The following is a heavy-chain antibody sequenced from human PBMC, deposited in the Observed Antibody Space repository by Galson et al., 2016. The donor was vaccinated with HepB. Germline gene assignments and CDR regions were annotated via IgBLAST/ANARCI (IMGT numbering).Heavy chain of an antibody. J-gene: IGHJ4*02. V-gene: IGHV3-48*02. CDR2: ISGSGYII. CDR3: AREGAYSGNDFGGGFDF. CDR1: GFTFSAYP. Sequence: SLRLSCAASGFTFSAYPMNWVRQAPGKGLEWLSDISGSGYIIQYADSVKGRFTTSRDNAKNSLFLQMNSLRDEDTAVYYCAREGAYSGNDFGGGFDFWGQGTLVTVSS. D-gene: IGHD5-12*01.